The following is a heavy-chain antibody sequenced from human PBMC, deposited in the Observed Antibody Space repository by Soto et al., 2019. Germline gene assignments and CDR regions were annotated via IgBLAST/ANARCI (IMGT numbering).Heavy chain of an antibody. V-gene: IGHV4-30-4*01. CDR1: SGSISSGDYY. Sequence: QVQLQESGPGLVKPSQTLSLTCTVSSGSISSGDYYWSWTRQPPGKGLEWIGYIYYSGSTYYNPSLKSRVTISVDMSKNQFYLKLSSVTAADTAVYYCARIGVYYDRYFDLWGRGTLVTVST. D-gene: IGHD3-22*01. J-gene: IGHJ2*01. CDR2: IYYSGST. CDR3: ARIGVYYDRYFDL.